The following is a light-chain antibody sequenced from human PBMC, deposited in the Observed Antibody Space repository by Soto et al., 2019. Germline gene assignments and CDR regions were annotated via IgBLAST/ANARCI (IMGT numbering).Light chain of an antibody. Sequence: QPALTQPASVSGSPGQSITISCTGTSSDVGGYNYVSWYQQHPGKAPKLMIYDVSNRPSGVSNRFSGSKSGNTASLTISGLQAEDEADYYCSSYTSSSTRVFGGGTKVTVL. J-gene: IGLJ2*01. CDR3: SSYTSSSTRV. CDR1: SSDVGGYNY. V-gene: IGLV2-14*01. CDR2: DVS.